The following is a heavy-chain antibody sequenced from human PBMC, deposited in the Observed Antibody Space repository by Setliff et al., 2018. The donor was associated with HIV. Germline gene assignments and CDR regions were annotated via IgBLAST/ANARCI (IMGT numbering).Heavy chain of an antibody. CDR2: ITSTGSTI. CDR1: GASINSGSHN. CDR3: ARVMIGYSGYDAFDY. Sequence: KSSETLSLTCTVSGASINSGSHNWGWIRQPPGKGLEWISYITSTGSTIFYADSVKGRFTISRDNDKNSVYLQMNSLRAEDTAVYYCARVMIGYSGYDAFDYWGQGTLVTVSS. V-gene: IGHV3-11*01. D-gene: IGHD5-12*01. J-gene: IGHJ4*02.